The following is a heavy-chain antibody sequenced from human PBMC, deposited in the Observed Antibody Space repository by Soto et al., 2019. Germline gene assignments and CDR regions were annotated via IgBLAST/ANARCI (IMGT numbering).Heavy chain of an antibody. J-gene: IGHJ5*02. CDR3: ASTKYSSSWYGLSNWFDP. CDR1: GFTFSSYA. Sequence: GGSLRLSCAASGFTFSSYAMIWVRQAPGKGLEWVSAISGSGGSTYYADSVKGRFTISRDNSKNTLYLQMNSLRAEDTAVYYCASTKYSSSWYGLSNWFDPWGQGTLVTVSS. D-gene: IGHD6-13*01. CDR2: ISGSGGST. V-gene: IGHV3-23*01.